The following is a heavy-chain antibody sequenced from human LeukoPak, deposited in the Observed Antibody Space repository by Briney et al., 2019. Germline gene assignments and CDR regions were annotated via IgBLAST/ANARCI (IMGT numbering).Heavy chain of an antibody. V-gene: IGHV3-30*02. CDR2: IGFDGTIK. CDR3: AKDPRTITMVRGIGIDY. D-gene: IGHD3-10*01. Sequence: GGSLRLSFAAPGFTFGSYGMHWARQAPGKGRGWVAFIGFDGTIKYYADSVKGRFTISRDGSRNTLYLQVNSLRAEDTAIYYCAKDPRTITMVRGIGIDYWGQGTLVTVSS. CDR1: GFTFGSYG. J-gene: IGHJ4*02.